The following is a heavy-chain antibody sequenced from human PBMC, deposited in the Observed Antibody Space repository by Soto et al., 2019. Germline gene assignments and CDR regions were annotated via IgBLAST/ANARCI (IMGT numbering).Heavy chain of an antibody. D-gene: IGHD5-12*01. CDR3: ARCSPSRSEYSGYPPYYYYYMDV. CDR2: MNPNSGNT. J-gene: IGHJ6*03. Sequence: GASVKVSCKASGYTFTSYDINWVRQATGQGLEWMGWMNPNSGNTGYAQKFQGRVTMTRNTSISTAYMELSSLRSEDTAVYYCARCSPSRSEYSGYPPYYYYYMDVWGKGTTVTVSS. V-gene: IGHV1-8*01. CDR1: GYTFTSYD.